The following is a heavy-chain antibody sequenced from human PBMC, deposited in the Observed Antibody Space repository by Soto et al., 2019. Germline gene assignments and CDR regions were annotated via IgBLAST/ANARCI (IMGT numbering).Heavy chain of an antibody. J-gene: IGHJ5*02. CDR3: AREDGDYTPWFDP. V-gene: IGHV3-33*01. CDR2: IWYDGSNK. Sequence: QVQLVESGGGVVQPGRSLRLSCAASGFTFSSYGMHWVRQAPGKGLEWVAVIWYDGSNKYYADSVKGRFTISRDNSKNTLYLQMNSLRAEDTAVYYCAREDGDYTPWFDPWGQGTLVTVSS. D-gene: IGHD4-17*01. CDR1: GFTFSSYG.